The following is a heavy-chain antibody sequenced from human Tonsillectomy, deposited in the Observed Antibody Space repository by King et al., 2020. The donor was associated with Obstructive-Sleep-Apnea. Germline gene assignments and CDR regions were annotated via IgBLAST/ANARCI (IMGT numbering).Heavy chain of an antibody. CDR2: IKQDGSDK. J-gene: IGHJ4*02. V-gene: IGHV3-7*01. CDR3: ARGVGASH. CDR1: GFTFRTNW. Sequence: VQLVESRGGLVQPGESLRLSCVASGFTFRTNWMSWVRQAPGKGLEWVASIKQDGSDKYYVDSVMCRFTISRDNAKNSLYLQMDSLRAEDTALYYCARGVGASHWGQGTLVTVSS.